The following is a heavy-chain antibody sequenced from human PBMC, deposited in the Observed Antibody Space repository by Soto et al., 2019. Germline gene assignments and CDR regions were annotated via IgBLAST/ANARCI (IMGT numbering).Heavy chain of an antibody. Sequence: PSETLSLTCTVSGGSISSYYWSWIRQPPGKGLEWIGYIYYSGSTNYNPSLKSRVTTSVDTSKNQFSLKLSSVTAADTAVYYCARSKGYCSGGSCYSYYYGMDVWGQGTTVTVSS. D-gene: IGHD2-15*01. CDR3: ARSKGYCSGGSCYSYYYGMDV. V-gene: IGHV4-59*01. J-gene: IGHJ6*02. CDR1: GGSISSYY. CDR2: IYYSGST.